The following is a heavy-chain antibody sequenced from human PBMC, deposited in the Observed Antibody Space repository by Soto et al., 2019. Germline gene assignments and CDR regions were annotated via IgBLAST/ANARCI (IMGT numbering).Heavy chain of an antibody. CDR1: GFSFSNYW. D-gene: IGHD2-2*01. CDR3: SKGQHCSSTSCYFYYYGMDV. Sequence: PGGSLRLSCAASGFSFSNYWMSWVRQGPGKGLEWVANIKEDGSEKYYVDSVKGRFTISRDSAKNMLYLQMNSLRAEDTAVYYCSKGQHCSSTSCYFYYYGMDVWGQGTKVTVSS. V-gene: IGHV3-7*01. J-gene: IGHJ6*02. CDR2: IKEDGSEK.